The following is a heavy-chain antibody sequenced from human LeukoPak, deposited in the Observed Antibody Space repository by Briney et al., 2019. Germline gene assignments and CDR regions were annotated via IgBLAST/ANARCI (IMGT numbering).Heavy chain of an antibody. CDR1: GYTFTGYY. CDR3: ARDRIVVVPAAVKGGMTIWFDP. J-gene: IGHJ5*02. D-gene: IGHD2-2*01. Sequence: GASVKVSCKASGYTFTGYYMHWVRQAPGQGLEWMGWINPNSGGTNYAQKFQGRVTMTRDTSISTAYMELSRLRSDDTAMYYCARDRIVVVPAAVKGGMTIWFDPWGQGTLVTVSS. V-gene: IGHV1-2*02. CDR2: INPNSGGT.